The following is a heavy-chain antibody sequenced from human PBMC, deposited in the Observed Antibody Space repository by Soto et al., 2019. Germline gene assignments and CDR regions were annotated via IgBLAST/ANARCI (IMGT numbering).Heavy chain of an antibody. J-gene: IGHJ4*02. Sequence: VQLVESGGALVKSGGSLRLSCAASGFIFSDYYMSWVRQAPGKGLECLAYISGSGNTIYYADSVKARFTISRDNTKKSLYLQMDGLRAEDTALYYCATYTSPYTSGSFDHWGQGTLVTVSS. CDR2: ISGSGNTI. CDR1: GFIFSDYY. V-gene: IGHV3-11*01. D-gene: IGHD3-10*01. CDR3: ATYTSPYTSGSFDH.